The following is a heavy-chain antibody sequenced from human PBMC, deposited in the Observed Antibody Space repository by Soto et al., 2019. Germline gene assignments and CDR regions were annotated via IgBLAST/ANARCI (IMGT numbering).Heavy chain of an antibody. V-gene: IGHV1-69*01. CDR1: GGTFSSYA. Sequence: QVQLVQSGAEVKKPGSSVKVSCKASGGTFSSYAISWVRQAPGQGLECMGGIIPVFGTANYAQRFQGRVTINADESTSTVYMELSSLRSEDTAVYYCAGGWNDFPHWGQGSLVTVSS. D-gene: IGHD1-1*01. CDR2: IIPVFGTA. J-gene: IGHJ1*01. CDR3: AGGWNDFPH.